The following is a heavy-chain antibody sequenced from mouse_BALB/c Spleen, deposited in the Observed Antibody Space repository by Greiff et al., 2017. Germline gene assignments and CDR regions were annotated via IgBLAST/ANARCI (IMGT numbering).Heavy chain of an antibody. Sequence: EVQGVESGGGLVKPGGSLKLSCAASGFTFSSYAMSWVRQTPEKRLEWVASISSGGSTYYPDSVKGRFTISRDNARNILYLQMSSLRSEDTAMYYCARERDYYGSSYRFAYWGQGTLVTVSA. CDR2: ISSGGST. V-gene: IGHV5-6-5*01. CDR1: GFTFSSYA. D-gene: IGHD1-1*01. J-gene: IGHJ3*01. CDR3: ARERDYYGSSYRFAY.